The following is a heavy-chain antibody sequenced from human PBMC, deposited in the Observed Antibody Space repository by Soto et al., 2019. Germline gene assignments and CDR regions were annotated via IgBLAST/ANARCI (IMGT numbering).Heavy chain of an antibody. CDR2: IYYSGST. V-gene: IGHV4-31*03. Sequence: SETLSLTCTVSGGSISSGGYYWSWIRQHPGKGLEWIGYIYYSGSTYYNPSLKSRVTISVDTSKNQFSLKLSSVTAADTAVYYCARARNQPRGWFDPWGQGTLVTVSS. D-gene: IGHD2-2*01. CDR3: ARARNQPRGWFDP. J-gene: IGHJ5*02. CDR1: GGSISSGGYY.